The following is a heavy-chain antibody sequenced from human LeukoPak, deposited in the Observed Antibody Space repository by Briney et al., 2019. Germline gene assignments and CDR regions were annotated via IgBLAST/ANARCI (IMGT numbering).Heavy chain of an antibody. V-gene: IGHV1-69*04. J-gene: IGHJ4*02. CDR2: IIPILGIA. CDR3: ARDPRPGYSYGYVVDY. Sequence: GSSVKVSCKASGGTFSSYAISWVRQAPGQGLEWMGRIIPILGIANYAQKFQGRVTITADKSTSTAYMELSSLRSEDTAVYYCARDPRPGYSYGYVVDYWGQGTLVTVSS. D-gene: IGHD5-18*01. CDR1: GGTFSSYA.